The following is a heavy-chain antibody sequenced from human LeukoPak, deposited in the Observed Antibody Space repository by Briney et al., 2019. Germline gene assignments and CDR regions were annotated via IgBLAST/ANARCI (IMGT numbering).Heavy chain of an antibody. CDR3: ARGRVLRIDY. CDR1: GFTFSSYE. J-gene: IGHJ4*02. V-gene: IGHV3-48*03. Sequence: GGSLRLSCAASGFTFSSYEMNWVRQAPGKGLEWVSHISSSGSTIYYADSVKGRFTISRDNAKNSLYLQMNSLRAEDTAVYYCARGRVLRIDYWGQGTLVTVSS. CDR2: ISSSGSTI. D-gene: IGHD3-10*01.